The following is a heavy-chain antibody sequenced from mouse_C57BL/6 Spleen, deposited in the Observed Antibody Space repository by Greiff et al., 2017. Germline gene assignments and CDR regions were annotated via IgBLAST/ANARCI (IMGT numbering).Heavy chain of an antibody. J-gene: IGHJ3*01. CDR2: IYPGNSDT. V-gene: IGHV1-5*01. CDR1: GYTFTSYW. CDR3: TESTMVTTGFAY. D-gene: IGHD2-2*01. Sequence: VQLQQSGTVLARPGASVKMSCKTSGYTFTSYWMHWVKQRPGQGLEWIGAIYPGNSDTSYNQKFQGRAKLTAVTAASTAYMELSSLTNEDSAVYYCTESTMVTTGFAYWGQGTLVTVSA.